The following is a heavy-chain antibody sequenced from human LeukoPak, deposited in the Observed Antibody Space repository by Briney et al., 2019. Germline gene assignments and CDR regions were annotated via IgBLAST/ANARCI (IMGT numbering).Heavy chain of an antibody. J-gene: IGHJ3*02. CDR3: ARDNIWAFDI. V-gene: IGHV3-48*02. Sequence: PGGSLRLPCEASGFTSFNFPMNWVRKAPGKGLEWVSHIRSDGTITYADSVKGRFTISRDDAKTSVYLQMNSLRDEDTAMYYCARDNIWAFDIWGQGTMVTVSS. CDR2: IRSDGTI. D-gene: IGHD3-9*01. CDR1: GFTSFNFP.